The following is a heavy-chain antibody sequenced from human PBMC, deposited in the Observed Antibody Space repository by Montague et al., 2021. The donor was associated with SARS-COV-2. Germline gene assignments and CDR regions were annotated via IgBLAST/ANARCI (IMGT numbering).Heavy chain of an antibody. V-gene: IGHV2-70*01. CDR1: GFSLSASGMC. D-gene: IGHD3-9*01. J-gene: IGHJ4*02. CDR2: XDWDDDK. CDR3: ARIRDYDISTGSYSGFDY. Sequence: PALVKPTQTLTLTCTFSGFSLSASGMCVSWIRQPPGKALEWLALXDWDDDKYYSTSLKTRLTISKDTSKNQVVLTMTNMDPVDTATYYCARIRDYDISTGSYSGFDYWGQGTLVTVSS.